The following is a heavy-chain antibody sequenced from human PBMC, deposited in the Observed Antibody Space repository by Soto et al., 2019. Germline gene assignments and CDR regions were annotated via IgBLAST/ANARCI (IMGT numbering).Heavy chain of an antibody. V-gene: IGHV3-30*03. D-gene: IGHD5-18*01. J-gene: IGHJ6*02. CDR3: ATAQSYSYGYYYYYGMDV. CDR2: ISYDGSNK. Sequence: GGSLRLSCAASGFTFSSYGMHWVRQAPGKGLEWVAVISYDGSNKYYADSVKGRFTISRDNSKNTLYLQMNSLRAEDTAVYYCATAQSYSYGYYYYYGMDVWGQGTTVTVSS. CDR1: GFTFSSYG.